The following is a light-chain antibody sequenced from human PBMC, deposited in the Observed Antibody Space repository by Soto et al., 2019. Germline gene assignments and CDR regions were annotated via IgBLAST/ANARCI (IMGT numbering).Light chain of an antibody. CDR3: QLYFGTQYS. Sequence: DIVMTQSPDSLAVSLGERGTINCESSQSILFSSDNKNYLAWYQQKPGQPPRLLIYWASTRESGVPDRFSGSGSGTDFSLTISSLQAEDVAVYYCQLYFGTQYSFGQGTKLEIK. J-gene: IGKJ2*01. V-gene: IGKV4-1*01. CDR2: WAS. CDR1: QSILFSSDNKNY.